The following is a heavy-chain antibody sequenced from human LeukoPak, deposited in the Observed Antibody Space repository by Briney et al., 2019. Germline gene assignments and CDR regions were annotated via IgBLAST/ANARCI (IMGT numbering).Heavy chain of an antibody. CDR3: VRSIVA. D-gene: IGHD2-15*01. CDR1: GFTFTSYW. Sequence: GGSLRLSCAASGFTFTSYWMNWVRQAPGEGLEWVGNIKPDGSQTYYVDSVKGRFTISRDNAKNSVSLQLNSLRAEDTAVYFCVRSIVAWGQGTLVTVSS. CDR2: IKPDGSQT. J-gene: IGHJ5*02. V-gene: IGHV3-7*03.